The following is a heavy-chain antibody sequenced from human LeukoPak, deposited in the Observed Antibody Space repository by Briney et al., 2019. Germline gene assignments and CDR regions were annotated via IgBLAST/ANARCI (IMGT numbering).Heavy chain of an antibody. D-gene: IGHD2-2*01. CDR3: ARENCSSTSCTKSDAFDI. CDR2: INPSGGST. Sequence: GASVKVSCKASGYTFTSYYMHWVRQAPGQGLEWMGIINPSGGSTSYAQKFQGRVTMTRDMSTSTVYMELSSLRSEDTAVYYCARENCSSTSCTKSDAFDIWGQGTMVTVSS. CDR1: GYTFTSYY. J-gene: IGHJ3*02. V-gene: IGHV1-46*01.